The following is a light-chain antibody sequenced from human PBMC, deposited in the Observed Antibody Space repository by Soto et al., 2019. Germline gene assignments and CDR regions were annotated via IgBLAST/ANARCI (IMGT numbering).Light chain of an antibody. V-gene: IGKV3-11*01. Sequence: ETVLTQSPATLSSSPGERATLSCRASQSVSSYLAWYQQKPGQAPRLLIYDASNRATGIPARFSGSGSGTDFTLTISRLEPEDFAVYYCQQYGSSVWTFGQGTKVDIK. J-gene: IGKJ1*01. CDR1: QSVSSY. CDR2: DAS. CDR3: QQYGSSVWT.